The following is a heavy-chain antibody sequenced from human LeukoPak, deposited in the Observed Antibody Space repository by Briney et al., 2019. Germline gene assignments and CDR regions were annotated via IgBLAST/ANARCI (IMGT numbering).Heavy chain of an antibody. J-gene: IGHJ4*02. Sequence: SETLSLTCAVYGGSLSGYYWSWSRQPPGKGLEWIGEINHSGNTDYNPSLKSRVTMSVDTSQNHFYLKLSSVTAADTAVYYCARQGSGSSYYYYTFPYWGQGTLVTVSS. CDR1: GGSLSGYY. CDR3: ARQGSGSSYYYYTFPY. D-gene: IGHD1-26*01. CDR2: INHSGNT. V-gene: IGHV4-34*01.